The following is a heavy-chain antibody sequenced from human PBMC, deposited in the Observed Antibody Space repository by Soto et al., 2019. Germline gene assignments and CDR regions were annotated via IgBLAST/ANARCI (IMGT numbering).Heavy chain of an antibody. J-gene: IGHJ6*02. V-gene: IGHV6-1*01. CDR1: GDSVSSNSAA. CDR3: VRVGELVVAGYYYCAMDV. D-gene: IGHD3-22*01. Sequence: SQTLSLTCAISGDSVSSNSAAWDWIRQSPSRGLEWLGRTYYRSKWYNDYAVSVKSRITINPDTSKNQFSLQLNSVTPEDTAVYYCVRVGELVVAGYYYCAMDVWGQGTTVTVS. CDR2: TYYRSKWYN.